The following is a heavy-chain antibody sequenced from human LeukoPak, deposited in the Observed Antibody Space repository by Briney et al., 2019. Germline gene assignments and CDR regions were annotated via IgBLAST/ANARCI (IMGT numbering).Heavy chain of an antibody. CDR1: GGSISAYY. CDR2: IHNSGS. Sequence: LETLSLTCTVSGGSISAYYWSWIRQSPGKGLEWFGYIHNSGSNYNPSLKRRVTISLDTSRNQFSLKLSSVTAADTAVYFFARGGGYCSGGRCFLDAFNIWGQGTMVTVSS. D-gene: IGHD2-15*01. CDR3: ARGGGYCSGGRCFLDAFNI. V-gene: IGHV4-59*01. J-gene: IGHJ3*02.